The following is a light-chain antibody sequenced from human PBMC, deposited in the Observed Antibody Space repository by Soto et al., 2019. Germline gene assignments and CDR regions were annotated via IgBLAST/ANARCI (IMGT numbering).Light chain of an antibody. CDR3: QQYTGTPPT. CDR1: QTVSSNY. Sequence: EIILTHSPYTLSLSPGKRATLSCRSSQTVSSNYLAWCQQRPSQAPRLLIYGASTRADGIPDRFSGSGSGTDFTLTITSLEPEDSAVYFCQQYTGTPPTFGQGTRLEIK. J-gene: IGKJ5*01. V-gene: IGKV3-20*01. CDR2: GAS.